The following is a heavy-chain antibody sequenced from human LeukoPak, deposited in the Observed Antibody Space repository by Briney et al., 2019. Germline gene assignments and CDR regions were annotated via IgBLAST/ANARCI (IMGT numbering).Heavy chain of an antibody. D-gene: IGHD2-15*01. CDR1: GGSISSSSYH. CDR2: IYYSGST. J-gene: IGHJ4*02. CDR3: ARRYCTGGNCYFLGPIFR. V-gene: IGHV4-39*01. Sequence: SETLSLTCTVSGGSISSSSYHWGRLHPPPGKGPECMGSIYYSGSTYYHPSLKSRITISVDTSKNQFSLKLSSVTAADTAVYYCARRYCTGGNCYFLGPIFRWGQGTLVTVSS.